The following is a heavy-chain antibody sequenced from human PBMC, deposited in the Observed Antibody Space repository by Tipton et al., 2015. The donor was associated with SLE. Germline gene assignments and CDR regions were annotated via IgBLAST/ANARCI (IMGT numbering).Heavy chain of an antibody. Sequence: TLSLTCTVSGGSISSSRYYWGWIRQPPGKGLERIGSIYYSGTTYYNPSLKSRVTISVDTSNNQFSLKRSSVTAADTAVYYCAKGRRGSGYSGDAVDAWGQGTFVIVSS. CDR1: GGSISSSRYY. V-gene: IGHV4-39*01. CDR3: AKGRRGSGYSGDAVDA. D-gene: IGHD3-22*01. CDR2: IYYSGTT. J-gene: IGHJ3*01.